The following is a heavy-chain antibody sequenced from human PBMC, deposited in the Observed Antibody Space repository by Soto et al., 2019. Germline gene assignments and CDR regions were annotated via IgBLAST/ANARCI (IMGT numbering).Heavy chain of an antibody. Sequence: GGSLRLSCAASGFIFSSYAMSWVRQAPGKGLEWVSAISGSGTTAYYADSVKGRFTFSRDNSKKTVYLQMNSLRAEDTAVYYCAKDQGSSWYEIDYWGQGTLVTVSS. CDR2: ISGSGTTA. CDR1: GFIFSSYA. CDR3: AKDQGSSWYEIDY. V-gene: IGHV3-23*01. D-gene: IGHD6-13*01. J-gene: IGHJ4*02.